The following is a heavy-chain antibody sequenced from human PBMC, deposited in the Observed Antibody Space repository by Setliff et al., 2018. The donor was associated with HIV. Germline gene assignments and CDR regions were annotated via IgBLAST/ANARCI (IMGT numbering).Heavy chain of an antibody. J-gene: IGHJ5*02. CDR2: IYYSGST. CDR3: ARLTRSSSNSYKGRFDP. Sequence: KPSETLSLTCGVSGYSISSGSYWGCIRQSPGKKLEWIGSIYYSGSTLYNPSLKSRVTISVDTSKNHFSLNLSSVTAADTAVYYCARLTRSSSNSYKGRFDPWGQGTLVTVSS. CDR1: GYSISSGSY. V-gene: IGHV4-38-2*01. D-gene: IGHD2-15*01.